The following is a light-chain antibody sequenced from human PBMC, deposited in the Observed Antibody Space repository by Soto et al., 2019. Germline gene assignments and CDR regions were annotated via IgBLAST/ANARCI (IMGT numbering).Light chain of an antibody. Sequence: MPITHSPSSLSASVVYRVTITCRASQGIRNDLGWYQQKPGKAPKRLIYAASSLESGVPPRFSGSGSGTEFTLTISSLQPDDSATYHCQQYKTYSLTFGGGTKVDIK. V-gene: IGKV1-17*01. CDR3: QQYKTYSLT. CDR1: QGIRND. CDR2: AAS. J-gene: IGKJ4*01.